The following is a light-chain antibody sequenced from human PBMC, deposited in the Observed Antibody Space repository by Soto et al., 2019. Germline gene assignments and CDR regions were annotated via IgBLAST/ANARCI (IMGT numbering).Light chain of an antibody. Sequence: QSVLTQPRSVSGSPGQSVTISCTGTSSDVGGYNSVSWYQQHPGKAPKLMIYDVTKRPSGVPDRFSGSKSGNTASLTISGLQAEDEADYYCCSYADNYSWVFGGGTQLTVL. CDR2: DVT. CDR1: SSDVGGYNS. V-gene: IGLV2-11*01. CDR3: CSYADNYSWV. J-gene: IGLJ3*02.